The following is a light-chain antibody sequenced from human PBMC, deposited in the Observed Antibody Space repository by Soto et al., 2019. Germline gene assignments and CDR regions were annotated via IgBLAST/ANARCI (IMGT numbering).Light chain of an antibody. Sequence: DIQMTQSPSTLSASVGDRVTITCRASQSISSWLAWYQQKPGKAPKLLIYKASSLASGFPSRFSGSGTGTAFTLTISSLQPDDFATYYCQQYNTYSTFGQGTKLEIK. CDR3: QQYNTYST. CDR1: QSISSW. J-gene: IGKJ2*01. V-gene: IGKV1-5*03. CDR2: KAS.